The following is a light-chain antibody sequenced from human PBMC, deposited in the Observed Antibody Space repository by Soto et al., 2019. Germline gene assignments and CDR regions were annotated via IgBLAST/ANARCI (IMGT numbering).Light chain of an antibody. J-gene: IGLJ3*02. Sequence: QSVLTQPPSXXXAXXXXXXISCTGSSSNIGAGYDVHWYQQLPGTAPKLLIYGNSNRPSGVPDRFSGSKSGTSASLAITGLQAEDEADYYCQSYDSSLSGFWVFGGGTKLTVL. CDR3: QSYDSSLSGFWV. CDR1: SSNIGAGYD. CDR2: GNS. V-gene: IGLV1-40*01.